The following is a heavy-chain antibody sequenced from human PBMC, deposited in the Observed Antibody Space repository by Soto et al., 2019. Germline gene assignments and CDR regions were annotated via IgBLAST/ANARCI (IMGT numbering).Heavy chain of an antibody. Sequence: QVQLQESGPGLVKPSQTLSLTCTVSGGSISSGDYYWSWIRQPPGKGLEWIGYIYYSGSTYYNPSLKSRVTVSVDTSKNQFSLKLSSVTAADTAVYYCARAERPVYYYDSSGYGVAFDIWGQGTMVTVSS. CDR2: IYYSGST. J-gene: IGHJ3*02. V-gene: IGHV4-30-4*01. CDR3: ARAERPVYYYDSSGYGVAFDI. CDR1: GGSISSGDYY. D-gene: IGHD3-22*01.